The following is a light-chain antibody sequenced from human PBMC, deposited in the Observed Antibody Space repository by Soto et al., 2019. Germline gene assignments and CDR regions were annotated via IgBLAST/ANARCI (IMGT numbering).Light chain of an antibody. Sequence: EIVLTQSPGTLSLSPGERATLSCRARQSVSSSYLAWYQQKPGQAPRLLIYDASRATGIPDRVSGSGSGTYFTLTITRLEPEDVAVYYCQHYRTSALFGPGTKVDI. CDR2: DAS. CDR3: QHYRTSAL. V-gene: IGKV3-20*01. CDR1: QSVSSSY. J-gene: IGKJ3*01.